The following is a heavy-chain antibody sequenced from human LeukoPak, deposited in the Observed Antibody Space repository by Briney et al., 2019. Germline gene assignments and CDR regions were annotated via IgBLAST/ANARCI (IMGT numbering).Heavy chain of an antibody. CDR3: AXXXXXXXXSXGMCSDAFDI. Sequence: GGSLRLSCAASGFTFSSYNMNWVRQAPGKGLEWVSVIYPGGSTFYADSVKGRFTISRDNSKNTLYLQVDSLRDEDAAVYFLAXXXXXXXXSXGMCSDAFDIWGRGTMVTVSS. J-gene: IGHJ3*02. CDR2: IYPGGST. CDR1: GFTFSSYN. D-gene: IGHD3-3*01. V-gene: IGHV3-53*01.